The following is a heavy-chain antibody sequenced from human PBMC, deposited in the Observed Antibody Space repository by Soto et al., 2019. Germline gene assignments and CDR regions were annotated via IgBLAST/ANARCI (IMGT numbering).Heavy chain of an antibody. J-gene: IGHJ6*02. V-gene: IGHV1-18*01. Sequence: QVQLVQSGAEVKKPGASVKVSCKASGYTFTNYGLSWVRQAPGQGLEWMGWISTNKGNTNYAHKFQGRVTMTTDTDTSTAYMELRSLRSDDTAVYYCAREGRIVGAVNTYYYYGMDVWGRGTTVNVS. CDR2: ISTNKGNT. CDR1: GYTFTNYG. CDR3: AREGRIVGAVNTYYYYGMDV. D-gene: IGHD2-15*01.